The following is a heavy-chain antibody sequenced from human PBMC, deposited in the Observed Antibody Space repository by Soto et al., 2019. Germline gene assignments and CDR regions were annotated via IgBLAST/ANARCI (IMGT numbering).Heavy chain of an antibody. CDR1: GFTFSSYA. V-gene: IGHV3-30*18. J-gene: IGHJ4*02. CDR2: MANDGSGE. CDR3: AKNYLGSGYYYNGFDS. Sequence: GESLKISCAASGFTFSSYAMHWVRQAPGKGLEWAAVMANDGSGEYYADSVKGRFTISRDNSKATLYLQMNNLRPEDTALYYCAKNYLGSGYYYNGFDSWGQGTLVTV. D-gene: IGHD3-10*01.